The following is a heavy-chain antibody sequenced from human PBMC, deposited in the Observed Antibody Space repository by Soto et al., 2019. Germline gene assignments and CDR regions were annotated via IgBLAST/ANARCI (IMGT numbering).Heavy chain of an antibody. CDR1: GGSISSSGYY. Sequence: SETLSLTCTVSGGSISSSGYYWGWIRQPPGKGLEWIGSIYYSGSTYYNPSLKSRVTMSVDTSKNQFSLKLSSVAAADTAVYYCARRLVRDYFDCWGQGTLVTVSS. V-gene: IGHV4-39*01. CDR3: ARRLVRDYFDC. D-gene: IGHD3-9*01. CDR2: IYYSGST. J-gene: IGHJ4*02.